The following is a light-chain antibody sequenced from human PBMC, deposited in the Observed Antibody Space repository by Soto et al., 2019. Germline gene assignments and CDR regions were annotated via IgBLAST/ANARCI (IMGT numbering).Light chain of an antibody. CDR1: SSDVGGYNY. CDR3: RSYRGRNTLV. Sequence: QSALTQPASVSGSPGQSITISCTGTSSDVGGYNYVSWYQQHPGKAPKLMIYDVSNRPSGVSNRFSASKSGNTASLTISGLQAEDEDDYYCRSYRGRNTLVFGGGTKLTVL. V-gene: IGLV2-14*03. CDR2: DVS. J-gene: IGLJ2*01.